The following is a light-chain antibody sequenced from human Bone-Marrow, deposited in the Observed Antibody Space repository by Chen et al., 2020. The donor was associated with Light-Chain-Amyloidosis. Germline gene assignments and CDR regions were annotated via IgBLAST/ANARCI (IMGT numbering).Light chain of an antibody. CDR1: NIGSKS. J-gene: IGLJ2*01. CDR2: YDS. V-gene: IGLV3-21*04. Sequence: SYVLTQPPSVSVAPGKTARITFGGNNIGSKSVHWYQQKPGQAPVLVIYYDSDRPSGIPERFSGSNSGNTATLTISRVEAGDEADYYCQVWDSSSDHPFVVFGGGTKLTVL. CDR3: QVWDSSSDHPFVV.